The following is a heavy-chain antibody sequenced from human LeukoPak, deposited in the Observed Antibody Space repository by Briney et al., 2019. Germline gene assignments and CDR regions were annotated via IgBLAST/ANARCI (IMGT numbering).Heavy chain of an antibody. V-gene: IGHV4-39*07. CDR2: IYYSGNT. CDR3: ARGWYGDYAIDD. Sequence: SETLSLTCTVSGGPIRSSSFCWDWIRQPPGKGLEWIGSIYYSGNTYFSPSLESRVTISLDTSKKQFSLKLTSVTAADTAVYYCARGWYGDYAIDDWGQGTLVTVSS. D-gene: IGHD4-17*01. J-gene: IGHJ4*02. CDR1: GGPIRSSSFC.